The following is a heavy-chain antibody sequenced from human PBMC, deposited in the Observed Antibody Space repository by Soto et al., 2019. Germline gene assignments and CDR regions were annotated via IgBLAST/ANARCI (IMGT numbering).Heavy chain of an antibody. D-gene: IGHD6-19*01. CDR3: ARDLALAGNY. J-gene: IGHJ4*02. CDR1: GFTFSSYA. V-gene: IGHV3-21*01. CDR2: IISTSSYT. Sequence: XGSLRLFCAASGFTFSSYAMNWVRQTQEKGLEWVSSIISTSSYTHYSDSVKGRFTISRDNANNSLFLQMNSLRAEDTATYYCARDLALAGNYWGQGVLVTVSS.